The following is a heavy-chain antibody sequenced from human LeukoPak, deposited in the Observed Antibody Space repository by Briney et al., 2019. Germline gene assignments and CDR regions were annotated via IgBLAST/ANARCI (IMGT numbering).Heavy chain of an antibody. V-gene: IGHV3-23*01. Sequence: GGSLRLSCAASGFTFSSYAMSWVRQAPGKGLEWVSDISGSGGSTYYADSVKGRFTISRDNTKNTLYLQVNSLRAEETAVYYCAKDSGSFDFWSGYWVDYWGQGTLVTVSS. CDR2: ISGSGGST. D-gene: IGHD3-3*01. J-gene: IGHJ4*02. CDR3: AKDSGSFDFWSGYWVDY. CDR1: GFTFSSYA.